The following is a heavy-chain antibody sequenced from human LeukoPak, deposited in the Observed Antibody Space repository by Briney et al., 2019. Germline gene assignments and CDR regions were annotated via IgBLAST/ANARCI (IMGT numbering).Heavy chain of an antibody. CDR2: IIPIFGTA. J-gene: IGHJ4*02. CDR3: ARGSEDSSGYYVPLDY. V-gene: IGHV1-69*13. D-gene: IGHD3-22*01. Sequence: ASVKVSCKASGGTFSSYAISWVRQAPGQGLEWMGGIIPIFGTANYAQKFQGRVTITADESTSTAYMELSSLRSEDTAVYYCARGSEDSSGYYVPLDYWGQGTLVTVSS. CDR1: GGTFSSYA.